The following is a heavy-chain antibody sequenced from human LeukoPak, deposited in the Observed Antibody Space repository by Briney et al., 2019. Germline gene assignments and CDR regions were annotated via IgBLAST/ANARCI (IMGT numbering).Heavy chain of an antibody. D-gene: IGHD3-3*01. J-gene: IGHJ3*02. CDR2: IYTSGST. CDR3: ARGVAYDFWSGYPHDAFDI. CDR1: GGSFSGYY. V-gene: IGHV4-59*10. Sequence: SETLSLTCAVYGGSFSGYYWSWIRQPAGKGLEWIGRIYTSGSTNYNPSLKSRVTMSVDTSKNQFSLKLSSVTAADTAVYYCARGVAYDFWSGYPHDAFDIWGQGTMVTVSS.